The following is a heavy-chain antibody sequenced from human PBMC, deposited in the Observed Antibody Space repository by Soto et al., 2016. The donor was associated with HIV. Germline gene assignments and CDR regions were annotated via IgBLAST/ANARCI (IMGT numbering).Heavy chain of an antibody. Sequence: QVQLVQSGAEVKKPGASVKVSCTASGYTFSGYYMHWVRQVPGQGLEWMGWILPNTGGTKYAQNLQGRVTMTRNTSISTAYMELSRLRSDDTAVYYCATMRYYYDTGHAFDIWGQGTMVTVSS. CDR1: GYTFSGYY. CDR2: ILPNTGGT. J-gene: IGHJ3*02. CDR3: ATMRYYYDTGHAFDI. D-gene: IGHD3-22*01. V-gene: IGHV1-2*02.